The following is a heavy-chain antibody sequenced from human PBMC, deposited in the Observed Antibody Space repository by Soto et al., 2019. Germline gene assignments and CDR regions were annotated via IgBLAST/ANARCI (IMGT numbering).Heavy chain of an antibody. CDR3: ARSVCSRTSCSYYFDF. CDR2: ISSSSSYT. Sequence: QVQLVESGGGLVKPGGSLRLSCAASGFTFSDYYMSWIRQAPGKGLEWVSYISSSSSYTNYADSVKGRFTISRDNAKNSLYLQMNSLRAEDTAVYYCARSVCSRTSCSYYFDFWGQGTLVTVSS. D-gene: IGHD2-2*01. J-gene: IGHJ4*02. V-gene: IGHV3-11*05. CDR1: GFTFSDYY.